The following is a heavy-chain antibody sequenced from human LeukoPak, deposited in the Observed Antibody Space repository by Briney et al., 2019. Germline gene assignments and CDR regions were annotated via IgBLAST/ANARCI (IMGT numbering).Heavy chain of an antibody. CDR2: ISYDGSNK. CDR1: GLTFSSYG. J-gene: IGHJ6*02. CDR3: AKDVPPLGEIVVPAATPDG. D-gene: IGHD2-2*01. V-gene: IGHV3-30*18. Sequence: GRSLRLSCAASGLTFSSYGMHWVRRAPGKGLEWVAAISYDGSNKYYADSVKGRFSISRDNSKNTLYLQMNSLRAEDTALYCCAKDVPPLGEIVVPAATPDGWSQGTTVTVSS.